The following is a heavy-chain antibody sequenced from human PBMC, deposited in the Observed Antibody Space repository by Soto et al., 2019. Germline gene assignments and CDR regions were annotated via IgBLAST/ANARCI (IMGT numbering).Heavy chain of an antibody. CDR3: ARDIPPDGMDV. Sequence: QVQLVQSGAEVKKPVASVKVSCKALGNTFTSYYIHWVRQAPGQGLEWMGIINPGGSYTSYAQKFEGRVTMTRDTSTSTVYMELSSLRSEDTAVYYCARDIPPDGMDVWGQGTTVTVSS. J-gene: IGHJ6*02. CDR1: GNTFTSYY. CDR2: INPGGSYT. V-gene: IGHV1-46*01.